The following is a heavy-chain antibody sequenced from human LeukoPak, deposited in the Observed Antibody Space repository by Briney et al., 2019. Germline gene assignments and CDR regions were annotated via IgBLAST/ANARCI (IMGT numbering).Heavy chain of an antibody. J-gene: IGHJ4*02. CDR2: IYSGGST. D-gene: IGHD3-3*01. CDR1: GFTVSSNY. Sequence: GGSLRLSCAASGFTVSSNYMSWVRQAPGKGLEWVSVIYSGGSTYYADSVKGRFTISRDNSKNTLYLQMNSLRVEDTAVYYCAKPNYDFWSGYYYFDYWGQGTLVTVSS. V-gene: IGHV3-53*01. CDR3: AKPNYDFWSGYYYFDY.